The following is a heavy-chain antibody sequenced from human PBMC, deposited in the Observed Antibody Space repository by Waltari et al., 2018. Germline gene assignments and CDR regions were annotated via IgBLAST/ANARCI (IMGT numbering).Heavy chain of an antibody. CDR1: GVSITSNRHY. CDR2: MSYSGTT. D-gene: IGHD5-12*01. J-gene: IGHJ3*01. V-gene: IGHV4-39*01. Sequence: QLQLQESGPGLVKPSETLSLTCSVSGVSITSNRHYWGWIRQPPGQGPEWLATMSYSGTTYSSPSLNSRLTISRDTSKNQLSLKLGSVTAADTAVYYCATYIGASVGTAAFDVWGQGTMVSVSS. CDR3: ATYIGASVGTAAFDV.